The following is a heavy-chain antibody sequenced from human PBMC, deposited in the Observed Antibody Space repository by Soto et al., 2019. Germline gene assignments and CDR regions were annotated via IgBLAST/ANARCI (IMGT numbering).Heavy chain of an antibody. V-gene: IGHV1-3*01. CDR3: ARDRCSVGSCYSSWFDT. Sequence: GASVNVSCKASGYTFTSYSLHWVRQAPGQSLEWMGWINAGNGNTKYSQKFQGRVTITRDTSASTAYMELSSLKSEDTAVYYCARDRCSVGSCYSSWFDTWGQGTLVTVS. D-gene: IGHD2-15*01. J-gene: IGHJ5*02. CDR2: INAGNGNT. CDR1: GYTFTSYS.